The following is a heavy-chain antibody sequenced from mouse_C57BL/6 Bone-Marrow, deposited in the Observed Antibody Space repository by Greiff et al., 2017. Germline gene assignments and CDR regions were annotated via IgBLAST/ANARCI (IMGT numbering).Heavy chain of an antibody. J-gene: IGHJ3*01. CDR2: ISGGGGNT. CDR3: ARHPLLTGPFAY. V-gene: IGHV5-9*01. D-gene: IGHD4-1*01. CDR1: GFTFSSYT. Sequence: EVKLMESGGGLVKPGGSLKLSCAASGFTFSSYTMSWVRQTPEKRLEWVATISGGGGNTYYPDSVKGRFTISRDNAKNTLYLQMSSLRSEDTALYYCARHPLLTGPFAYWGQGTLVTVSA.